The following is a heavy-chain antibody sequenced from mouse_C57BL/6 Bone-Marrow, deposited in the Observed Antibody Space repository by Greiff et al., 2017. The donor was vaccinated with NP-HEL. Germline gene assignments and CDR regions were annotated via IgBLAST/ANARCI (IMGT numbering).Heavy chain of an antibody. Sequence: QVQLQQSGAELARPGASVKLSCKASGYTFTSCGISGVKPRTGQGLEWIGEIYTRSGNTYYNEQFKGKATLTADKSSSKAYMELRSLTSEDSAVYFCARAGLLCQRGGFAYWGQGTLVTVSA. CDR2: IYTRSGNT. V-gene: IGHV1-81*01. J-gene: IGHJ3*01. CDR1: GYTFTSCG. D-gene: IGHD2-1*01. CDR3: ARAGLLCQRGGFAY.